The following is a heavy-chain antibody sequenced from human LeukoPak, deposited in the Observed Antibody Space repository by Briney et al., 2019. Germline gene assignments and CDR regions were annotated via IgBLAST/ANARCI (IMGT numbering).Heavy chain of an antibody. D-gene: IGHD3-22*01. CDR2: ISNSSSYI. J-gene: IGHJ4*02. Sequence: GGSLRLSCAASGFTFSSYSMNWVRQAPGKGLEGVSSISNSSSYIYYADSWKGRFTMSRDNAKNSLYLQMNSLRAEDTAVYYCASGVYDSSGYYFGPRFIFDYWGQGTLVTVSS. CDR3: ASGVYDSSGYYFGPRFIFDY. V-gene: IGHV3-21*01. CDR1: GFTFSSYS.